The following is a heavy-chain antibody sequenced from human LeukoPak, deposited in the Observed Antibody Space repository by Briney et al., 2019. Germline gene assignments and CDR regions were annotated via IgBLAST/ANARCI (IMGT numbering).Heavy chain of an antibody. V-gene: IGHV3-13*01. CDR3: ARVRNVVGEPYYYYGMDV. CDR1: GFTFSSYD. J-gene: IGHJ6*02. Sequence: GGSLRLSCAASGFTFSSYDMHWVRHATGKGLEWASAIGTAGDTYYPGSVKGRFTISRENAKNSLYLQMNSLRAGDTAVYYCARVRNVVGEPYYYYGMDVWGQGTTVTVSS. D-gene: IGHD1-26*01. CDR2: IGTAGDT.